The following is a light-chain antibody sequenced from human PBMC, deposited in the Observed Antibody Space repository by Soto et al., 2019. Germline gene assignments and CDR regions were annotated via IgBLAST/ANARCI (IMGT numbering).Light chain of an antibody. V-gene: IGLV2-18*01. J-gene: IGLJ1*01. CDR3: SLYTSSTFYV. CDR1: SSDVGYYNR. CDR2: EVS. Sequence: QSALTXPPPVSGSPGQSVTISCTGTSSDVGYYNRVSWYQQPPGTAPKLLIYEVSNRPSGVPDRFSGSKSGNTASLTISGLQAEDEADYYCSLYTSSTFYVFGTGTKVTVL.